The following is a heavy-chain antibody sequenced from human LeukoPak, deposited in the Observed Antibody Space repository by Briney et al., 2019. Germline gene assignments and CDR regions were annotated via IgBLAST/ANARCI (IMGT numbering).Heavy chain of an antibody. CDR1: GFTFSSYE. CDR2: ISSSGSTI. D-gene: IGHD3-10*01. J-gene: IGHJ3*02. V-gene: IGHV3-48*03. CDR3: ARDTYYYGSAFDI. Sequence: GGSLRLSCAASGFTFSSYEMNWVRQAPGKGLEWVSYISSSGSTIYYANSVKGRFTISRDNAKNSLYLQMNSLRAEDTAVYYCARDTYYYGSAFDIWGQGTMVTVSS.